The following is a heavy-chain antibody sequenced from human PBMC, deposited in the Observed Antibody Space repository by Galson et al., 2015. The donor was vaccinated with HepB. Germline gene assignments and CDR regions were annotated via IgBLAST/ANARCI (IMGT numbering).Heavy chain of an antibody. CDR2: INGDGSST. V-gene: IGHV3-74*01. CDR3: ARGGPLGTYYFDY. J-gene: IGHJ4*02. Sequence: SLRLSCAASGFTFSSYWMHWVRQAPGKGLVWVSRINGDGSSTSYADSVKGRFTISRDNAKNTLYLQMNSLRVEDTAVYYCARGGPLGTYYFDYWGQGILVTGSS. CDR1: GFTFSSYW. D-gene: IGHD3/OR15-3a*01.